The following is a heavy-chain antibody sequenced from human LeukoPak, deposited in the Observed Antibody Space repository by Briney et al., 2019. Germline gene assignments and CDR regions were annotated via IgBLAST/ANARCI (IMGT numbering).Heavy chain of an antibody. CDR2: IYHSGST. CDR1: GYSISSGYY. D-gene: IGHD1-1*01. CDR3: ARDRNGEGDNFDY. V-gene: IGHV4-38-2*02. Sequence: SETLSLTCTVSGYSISSGYYWGWIRQPPGKGLEWIGSIYHSGSTYHNPSLKSRVTISVDTSKNQFSLKLSSVTAADTAVYYCARDRNGEGDNFDYWGQGTLVTVSS. J-gene: IGHJ4*02.